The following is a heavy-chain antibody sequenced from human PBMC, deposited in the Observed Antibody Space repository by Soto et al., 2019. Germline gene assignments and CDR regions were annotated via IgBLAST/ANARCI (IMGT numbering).Heavy chain of an antibody. CDR1: GVSISSGGYY. CDR3: ARASTILSGYYDSSGYAASNWFDP. D-gene: IGHD3-22*01. Sequence: PSETLSLTCTVSGVSISSGGYYWSWLRQHPGKGLEWIGYIYYSGSTYYNPSLKSRVTISVDTSKNQFSLKLSSVTAADTAVYYCARASTILSGYYDSSGYAASNWFDPWGQGTLVTVSS. V-gene: IGHV4-31*03. J-gene: IGHJ5*02. CDR2: IYYSGST.